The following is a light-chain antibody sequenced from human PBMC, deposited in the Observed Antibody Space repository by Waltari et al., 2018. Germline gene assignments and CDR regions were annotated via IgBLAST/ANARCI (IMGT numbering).Light chain of an antibody. J-gene: IGKJ3*01. CDR2: WAS. V-gene: IGKV4-1*01. CDR1: QSVLYSSNNKNY. CDR3: QQYYSTPLT. Sequence: DIVMTQSPDPLAVSLCERATTYCKSRQSVLYSSNNKNYLAWYQQKPGQPPKLLIYWASTRESGVPDRFSGSGSGTDYTLTISSLQAEDVAVYYCQQYYSTPLTFGPGTKVDIK.